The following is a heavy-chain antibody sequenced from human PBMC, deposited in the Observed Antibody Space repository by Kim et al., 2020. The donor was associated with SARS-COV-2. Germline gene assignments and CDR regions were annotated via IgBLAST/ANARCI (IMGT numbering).Heavy chain of an antibody. D-gene: IGHD2-15*01. CDR1: GFTFSNYG. J-gene: IGHJ5*02. CDR3: AKQGVVAINWFDT. Sequence: GGSLRLSCAASGFTFSNYGMSWVRQAPGKGLEWVSATSGSGGKTYYADSVKGRFTISRDNSKNTLYLQMNSLRAEDTAVYYCAKQGVVAINWFDTWGQGTLVTVSS. V-gene: IGHV3-23*01. CDR2: TSGSGGKT.